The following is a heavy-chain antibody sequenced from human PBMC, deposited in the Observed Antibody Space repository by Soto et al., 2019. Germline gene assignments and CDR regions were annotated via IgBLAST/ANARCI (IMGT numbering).Heavy chain of an antibody. CDR2: IYYSGST. CDR3: ARDSKYYGSGTSPPYYYGMDV. CDR1: GGSIISGGYY. Sequence: SETLSLTCTVSGGSIISGGYYCICIRQQPWRGLEWIGYIYYSGSTYYNPSLKSRVTISVDTSKNQFSLKLSSVTAADTAVYYCARDSKYYGSGTSPPYYYGMDVWGQGTTVTVSS. J-gene: IGHJ6*02. V-gene: IGHV4-31*03. D-gene: IGHD3-10*01.